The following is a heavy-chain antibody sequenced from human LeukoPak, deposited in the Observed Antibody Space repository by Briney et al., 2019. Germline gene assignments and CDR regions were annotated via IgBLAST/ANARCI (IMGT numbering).Heavy chain of an antibody. V-gene: IGHV3-30*02. CDR2: IRYDGSNK. CDR1: GFTFSSYG. D-gene: IGHD5-18*01. J-gene: IGHJ4*02. Sequence: PGGSLRLSCAASGFTFSSYGMHWVRQAPGKGLEWVAFIRYDGSNKYYADSVKGRFTISRDNSKNTLYLQMNSLRAEDTAVYYCARSYGYSYGGDYWGQGTLVTVSS. CDR3: ARSYGYSYGGDY.